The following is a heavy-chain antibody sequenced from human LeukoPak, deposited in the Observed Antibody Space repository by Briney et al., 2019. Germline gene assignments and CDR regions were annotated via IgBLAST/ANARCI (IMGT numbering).Heavy chain of an antibody. Sequence: GASVKVSCKASGYTSTSYYMHWVRQAPGQGLEWMGIINPSGGSTSYAQKFQGRVTMTRDTSTSTVYMELSSLRSEDTAVYYCARLGDSSGSYSHDAVDIWSQGTMVTVSS. CDR1: GYTSTSYY. CDR2: INPSGGST. D-gene: IGHD1-26*01. J-gene: IGHJ3*02. CDR3: ARLGDSSGSYSHDAVDI. V-gene: IGHV1-46*01.